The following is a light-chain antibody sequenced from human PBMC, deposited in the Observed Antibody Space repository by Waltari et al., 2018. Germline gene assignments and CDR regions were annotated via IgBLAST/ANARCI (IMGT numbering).Light chain of an antibody. CDR1: SSDVGGYNY. CDR2: EVS. V-gene: IGLV2-8*01. CDR3: SSYAGTNNLV. J-gene: IGLJ2*01. Sequence: QSALTQPPSASGSPGQSVTISCTGSSSDVGGYNYVSWYQQHPAKAPKLMISEVSERASGVPDRFSGSKSGNTASLTVSGLQAEDEADYYCSSYAGTNNLVFGGGTKLTVL.